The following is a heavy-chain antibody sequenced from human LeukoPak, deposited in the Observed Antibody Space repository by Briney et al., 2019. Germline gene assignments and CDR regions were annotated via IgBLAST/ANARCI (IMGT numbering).Heavy chain of an antibody. Sequence: ASVKVSCKASGYTFTGYYMRWVRQAPGQGLEWMGRINPNSGGTNYEQKFQGRVTMTRDTSISTAYMELSRLRSDDTAVYYCARGSPFREPIDYWGQGTLVTVSS. V-gene: IGHV1-2*06. D-gene: IGHD1-26*01. CDR2: INPNSGGT. CDR3: ARGSPFREPIDY. J-gene: IGHJ4*02. CDR1: GYTFTGYY.